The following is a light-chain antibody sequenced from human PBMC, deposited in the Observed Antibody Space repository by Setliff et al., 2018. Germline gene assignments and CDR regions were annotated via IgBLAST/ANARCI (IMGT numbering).Light chain of an antibody. CDR1: NSDIGTYNL. Sequence: QSALTQPASVSGSPGQSITISCTGANSDIGTYNLVSWYQQYPGRAPNLMIYEATRRPSGVSDRFSASKSGNTASLTISGLQAEDEADYYCSSYGRNRSYVYVLFGGGTKVTVL. CDR2: EAT. J-gene: IGLJ2*01. V-gene: IGLV2-23*01. CDR3: SSYGRNRSYVYVL.